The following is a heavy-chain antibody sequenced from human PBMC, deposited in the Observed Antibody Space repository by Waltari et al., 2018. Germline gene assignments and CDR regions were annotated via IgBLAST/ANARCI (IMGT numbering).Heavy chain of an antibody. J-gene: IGHJ4*02. D-gene: IGHD6-19*01. CDR3: ARGRGYSSGWYRSDY. CDR1: GGSFSGYY. V-gene: IGHV4-34*01. CDR2: INHSGST. Sequence: QVQLQQWGAGLLKPSETLSLTCAVYGGSFSGYYWSWIRQPPGKGLEWIGEINHSGSTNYNPSIKSRVTRSVDTSKNQFSLKLSSVTAADTAVYYCARGRGYSSGWYRSDYWGQGTLVTVSS.